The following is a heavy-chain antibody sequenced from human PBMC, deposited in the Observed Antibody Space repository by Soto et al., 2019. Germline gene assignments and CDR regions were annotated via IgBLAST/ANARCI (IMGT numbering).Heavy chain of an antibody. D-gene: IGHD2-15*01. Sequence: ASVKVSCKASGYTFTSYGISWVRQAPGQGLEWMGWISAYNGNTNYAQKLQGRVTMTTDTSTSTAYMELRSLRSDDTAVYYCARGNFFSGGSCYLLQGNYDHRYVLDVRGQGSSVTVSS. CDR1: GYTFTSYG. CDR2: ISAYNGNT. J-gene: IGHJ6*02. V-gene: IGHV1-18*01. CDR3: ARGNFFSGGSCYLLQGNYDHRYVLDV.